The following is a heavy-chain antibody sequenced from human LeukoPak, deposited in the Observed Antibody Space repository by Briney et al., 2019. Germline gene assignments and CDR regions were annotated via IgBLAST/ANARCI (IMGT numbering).Heavy chain of an antibody. CDR3: ASYYYDSSGQTYGMDV. Sequence: ASVKVSCKASGGTFSSYAISWVRQAPGQGLEWMGRIIPILGIANYAQKFQGRVTITADKSTSTAYMELSSLRSEDTAVYYCASYYYDSSGQTYGMDVWGQGTTVTVSS. D-gene: IGHD3-22*01. V-gene: IGHV1-69*04. CDR2: IIPILGIA. J-gene: IGHJ6*02. CDR1: GGTFSSYA.